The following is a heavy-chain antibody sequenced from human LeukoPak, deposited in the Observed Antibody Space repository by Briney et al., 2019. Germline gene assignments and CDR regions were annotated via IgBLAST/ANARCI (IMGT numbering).Heavy chain of an antibody. CDR2: FDPEDGET. Sequence: ASVKVSCKVSGYTLTELSMHWVRQAPGKGLEWMGGFDPEDGETIYAQKFQGRVTMTEDTSTDTAYMELSSLRSEDTAVYYCATAAGTGAFFDPWGQGTLVTVSS. V-gene: IGHV1-24*01. D-gene: IGHD6-13*01. J-gene: IGHJ5*02. CDR1: GYTLTELS. CDR3: ATAAGTGAFFDP.